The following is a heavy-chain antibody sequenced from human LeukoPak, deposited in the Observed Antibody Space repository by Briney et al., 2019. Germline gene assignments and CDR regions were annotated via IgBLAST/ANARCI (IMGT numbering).Heavy chain of an antibody. Sequence: PSETLSLTCTVSGGSISSYYWSWIRQPPGKGLEWIGYIYYSRSTNYNPSLKSRVTISVDTSKNQFSLKLSSVTAADTAVYYCAGVYCSGGSCYQDYWGQGTLVTVSS. CDR3: AGVYCSGGSCYQDY. J-gene: IGHJ4*02. CDR2: IYYSRST. V-gene: IGHV4-59*08. D-gene: IGHD2-15*01. CDR1: GGSISSYY.